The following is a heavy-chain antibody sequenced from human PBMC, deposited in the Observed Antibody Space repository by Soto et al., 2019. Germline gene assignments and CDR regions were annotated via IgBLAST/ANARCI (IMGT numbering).Heavy chain of an antibody. J-gene: IGHJ4*02. V-gene: IGHV4-31*03. D-gene: IGHD2-2*01. Sequence: QVQLQESGPGLVKPSQTLSLTCTVSGGSITSSGSYWSWIRQRPGKGLEWIGFIYYTGNSYHNPTLKSRMPLSVDASTNQFSLSLSSVTPADSAVYYCAREDCHRTICTTGVFENWGQGTLVTVSS. CDR1: GGSITSSGSY. CDR3: AREDCHRTICTTGVFEN. CDR2: IYYTGNS.